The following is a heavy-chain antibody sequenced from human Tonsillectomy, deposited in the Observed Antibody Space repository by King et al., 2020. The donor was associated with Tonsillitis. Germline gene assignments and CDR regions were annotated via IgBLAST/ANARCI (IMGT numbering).Heavy chain of an antibody. J-gene: IGHJ4*02. CDR2: ISWNSGST. CDR3: AKDTYYGSGSYGFDY. V-gene: IGHV3-9*01. CDR1: GFTFDDYA. D-gene: IGHD3-10*01. Sequence: VQLVESGGGLVQPGRSLRLSCAASGFTFDDYAMHWVRQAPGKGLEWVSGISWNSGSTGYADSVKGRFTISRDNAKNSLYLQMNSLRAEDTALYYCAKDTYYGSGSYGFDYWGQGTLLTVSS.